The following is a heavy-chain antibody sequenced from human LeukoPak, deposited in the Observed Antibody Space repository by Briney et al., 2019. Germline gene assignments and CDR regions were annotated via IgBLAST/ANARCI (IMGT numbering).Heavy chain of an antibody. V-gene: IGHV1-2*06. D-gene: IGHD3-10*01. CDR1: GYTFTDHH. CDR3: ASHYGPGPV. CDR2: IHPKSGDT. J-gene: IGHJ4*02. Sequence: ASVNVSCKPSGYTFTDHHAHGVRQAPGQGLEWIGRIHPKSGDTDYAQTFQGRATLTRDTSITTAYMALTSLISDDTAVYSCASHYGPGPVWGQGTLVTVS.